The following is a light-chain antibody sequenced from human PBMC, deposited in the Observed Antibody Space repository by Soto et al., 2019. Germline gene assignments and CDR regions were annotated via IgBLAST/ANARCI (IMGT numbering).Light chain of an antibody. CDR1: SSNIGSNT. CDR3: AAWDDSLNGYV. J-gene: IGLJ1*01. Sequence: QSVLTQPPSASGTPGQRVTISCSGSSSNIGSNTVNWYQQLPGTAPKLLIHANNQRPSGVPERFSGSKSGTSASLAISWLQSEEADYYCAAWDDSLNGYVFGTGTKLTVL. CDR2: ANN. V-gene: IGLV1-44*01.